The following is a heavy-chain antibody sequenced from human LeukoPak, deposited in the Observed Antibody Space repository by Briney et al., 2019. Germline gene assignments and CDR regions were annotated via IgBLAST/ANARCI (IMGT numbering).Heavy chain of an antibody. CDR3: ARFMVRGEASNFDL. J-gene: IGHJ2*01. CDR1: GGSISSGGYY. Sequence: SQTLSLTCTVSGGSISSGGYYWSWIRQHPGKGLEWIGYIYYSGSTYYNPSLKSRVTISVDTSKNQFSLKLSSVTAADTAVYYCARFMVRGEASNFDLWGRGTLVTVSS. V-gene: IGHV4-31*03. CDR2: IYYSGST. D-gene: IGHD3-10*01.